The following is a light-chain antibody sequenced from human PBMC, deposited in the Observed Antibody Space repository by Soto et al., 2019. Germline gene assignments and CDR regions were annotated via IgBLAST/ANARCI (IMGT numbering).Light chain of an antibody. CDR2: EVS. V-gene: IGLV2-8*01. Sequence: QSALTQPPSASGSPGQSVTISCTGTSSDVGGYNSVSWYQHHPGKAPKLMIYEVSKRPSGVPDRFSGSKSANTASLTVSGLQAEDEADYYCSSYAGRSNYVFGTGTKLTVL. CDR1: SSDVGGYNS. CDR3: SSYAGRSNYV. J-gene: IGLJ1*01.